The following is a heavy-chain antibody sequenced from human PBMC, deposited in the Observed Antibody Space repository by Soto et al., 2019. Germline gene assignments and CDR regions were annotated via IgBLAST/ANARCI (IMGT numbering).Heavy chain of an antibody. CDR1: GYTFSSYG. CDR3: ARDGAAGQGRAFAF. V-gene: IGHV1-18*01. Sequence: VASVKVSCKSSGYTFSSYGISWLRQAPGQGPEWMGWISGYNGNRNYAQKFQGRVTMTTDTSTNTAYMEVRNLRSDDTAVYYCARDGAAGQGRAFAFWGQGTPVTVS. D-gene: IGHD6-13*01. CDR2: ISGYNGNR. J-gene: IGHJ4*02.